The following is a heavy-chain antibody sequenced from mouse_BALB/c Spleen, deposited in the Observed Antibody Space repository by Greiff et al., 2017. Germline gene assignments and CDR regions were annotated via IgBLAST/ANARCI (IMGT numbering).Heavy chain of an antibody. J-gene: IGHJ4*01. CDR3: ARVYNRYDGYAMDY. CDR2: IRNKANGYTT. CDR1: GFTFTDYY. Sequence: EVQLVESGGGLVQPGGSLRLSCATSGFTFTDYYMSWVRQPPGKALEWLGFIRNKANGYTTEYSASVKGRFTISRDNSQSILYLQMNTLRAEDSATYYCARVYNRYDGYAMDYWGQGTSVTVSS. V-gene: IGHV7-3*02. D-gene: IGHD2-14*01.